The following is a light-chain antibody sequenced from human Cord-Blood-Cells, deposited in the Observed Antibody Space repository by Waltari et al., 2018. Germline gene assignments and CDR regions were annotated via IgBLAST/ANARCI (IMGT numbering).Light chain of an antibody. CDR3: SSYTSSSTLV. CDR2: DVS. Sequence: QSALTHPAPVAGSPGQSITIPCPGTRSAFGASNQVPWYQQHPGNAPTLSLYDVSNRPSGVSNRFSGSKSGNTASLTISGLQAEDEADYYCSSYTSSSTLVFGGGTKLTVL. J-gene: IGLJ3*02. V-gene: IGLV2-14*03. CDR1: RSAFGASNQ.